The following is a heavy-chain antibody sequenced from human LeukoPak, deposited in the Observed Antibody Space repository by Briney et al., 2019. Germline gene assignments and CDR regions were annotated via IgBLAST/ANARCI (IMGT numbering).Heavy chain of an antibody. D-gene: IGHD1-1*01. CDR2: IIHRGDT. CDR1: GGSFSTDY. J-gene: IGHJ4*03. Sequence: SETLSLTCAVYGGSFSTDYWSWICQSLRKGLECIAQIIHRGDTNYSPSVKSRVTISVDTSKNQFSLEGRPLTAPYTAVYYCARGPAISETGYFDFWGQGTLVTVSS. CDR3: ARGPAISETGYFDF. V-gene: IGHV4-34*01.